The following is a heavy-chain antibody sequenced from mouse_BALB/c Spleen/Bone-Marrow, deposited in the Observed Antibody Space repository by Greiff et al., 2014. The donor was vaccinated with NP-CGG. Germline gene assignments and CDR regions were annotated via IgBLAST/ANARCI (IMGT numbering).Heavy chain of an antibody. Sequence: EVQLVESGGGLVKPGGSLKLSCAASGFTFSSYAMSWVRQTPEKRLEWVASISSGGNTYYPDSMKGRFTISRDNARNILYLQMSSLRSEDTAMYYCARGGELRPWFAYWGQGNLITVYA. V-gene: IGHV5-6-5*01. CDR3: ARGGELRPWFAY. CDR1: GFTFSSYA. J-gene: IGHJ3*01. CDR2: ISSGGNT. D-gene: IGHD2-4*01.